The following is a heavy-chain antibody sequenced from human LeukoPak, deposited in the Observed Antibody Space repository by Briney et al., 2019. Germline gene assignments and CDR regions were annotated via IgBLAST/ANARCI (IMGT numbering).Heavy chain of an antibody. CDR1: GFTFSSYA. CDR2: ISGSGGST. J-gene: IGHJ3*02. Sequence: GGSLRLSCAASGFTFSSYAMNWVRQAPGKGLEWVSAISGSGGSTYFADSVKGRFTISGDNSKNTLYLQMNRLGADDTAAYYCAKDRYYYGSGSYYSMDAFDIWGQGTMVTVSS. CDR3: AKDRYYYGSGSYYSMDAFDI. V-gene: IGHV3-23*01. D-gene: IGHD3-10*01.